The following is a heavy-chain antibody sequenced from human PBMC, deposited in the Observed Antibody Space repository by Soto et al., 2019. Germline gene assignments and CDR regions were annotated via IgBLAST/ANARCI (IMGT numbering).Heavy chain of an antibody. CDR3: AKELRGGSGSPYYFDF. CDR2: ISYDGSNK. V-gene: IGHV3-30*18. CDR1: GFTFSSYG. J-gene: IGHJ4*02. D-gene: IGHD3-10*01. Sequence: QVQLVESGGGVVQPGRSLRLSCAASGFTFSSYGMHWVRQAPGKGLEWVAVISYDGSNKYYADSVKGRFTISRDNSKNTLYQQMNSLRAEDTAVYYCAKELRGGSGSPYYFDFWGQGTLVTVSS.